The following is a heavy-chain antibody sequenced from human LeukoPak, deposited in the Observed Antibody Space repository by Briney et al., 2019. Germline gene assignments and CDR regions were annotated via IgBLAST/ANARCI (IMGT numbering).Heavy chain of an antibody. CDR3: ARDWDYYYDSSGYLDS. Sequence: ASEKVSCKASGYTFTGYYMHWVRQAPGQGLEWMGRINPNSGGTNYAQKIQCSVTMTRDTSISTAYMELSRLRSDDTAVYYCARDWDYYYDSSGYLDSWGQGTLVTVSS. J-gene: IGHJ4*02. CDR1: GYTFTGYY. D-gene: IGHD3-22*01. CDR2: INPNSGGT. V-gene: IGHV1-2*06.